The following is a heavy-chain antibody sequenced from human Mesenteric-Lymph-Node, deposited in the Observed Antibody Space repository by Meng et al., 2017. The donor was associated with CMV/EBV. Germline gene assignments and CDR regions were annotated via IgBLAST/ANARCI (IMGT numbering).Heavy chain of an antibody. J-gene: IGHJ6*02. Sequence: SETLSLTCTVSGGSVSSGSYYWSWIRQPPGKGLEWIGYIYYSGSTNYNPSLKSRVTISVDTSKNQFSLKLSSVTAADTAVYYCARELGYCSSTSCPPDGMDVWGQGTTVTVSS. V-gene: IGHV4-61*01. CDR3: ARELGYCSSTSCPPDGMDV. CDR2: IYYSGST. D-gene: IGHD2-2*01. CDR1: GGSVSSGSYY.